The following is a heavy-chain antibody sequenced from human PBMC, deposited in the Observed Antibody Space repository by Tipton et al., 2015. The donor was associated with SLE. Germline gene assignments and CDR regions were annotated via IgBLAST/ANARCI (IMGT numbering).Heavy chain of an antibody. CDR2: IRSKAYGGTT. V-gene: IGHV3-49*04. CDR3: TRDGDAISWPMDV. D-gene: IGHD2-21*02. CDR1: GFTFGDYA. Sequence: RSLRLSCTASGFTFGDYAMSWVRQAPGKGLEWVGFIRSKAYGGTTEYAASVKGRFTISRDDSKSIAYLQMNSLKTEDTAVYYCTRDGDAISWPMDVWGQGTTVTVSS. J-gene: IGHJ6*02.